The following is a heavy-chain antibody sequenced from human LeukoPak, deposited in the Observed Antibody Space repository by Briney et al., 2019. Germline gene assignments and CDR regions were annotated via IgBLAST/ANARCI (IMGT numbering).Heavy chain of an antibody. Sequence: GGSLRLSCEASGFTFSSYWMSWVRQAPGKGLVWVSRISKDGSSTYYADSVKGRFTISRDNAKNSLYLQMNSLRDEDTAVYYCARDCDRIAAAGTCYYYYGMDVWGQGTTVTVSS. CDR3: ARDCDRIAAAGTCYYYYGMDV. D-gene: IGHD6-13*01. CDR2: ISKDGSST. CDR1: GFTFSSYW. J-gene: IGHJ6*02. V-gene: IGHV3-74*01.